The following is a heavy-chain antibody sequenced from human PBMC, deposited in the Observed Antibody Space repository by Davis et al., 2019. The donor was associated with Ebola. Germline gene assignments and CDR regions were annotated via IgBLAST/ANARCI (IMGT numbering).Heavy chain of an antibody. V-gene: IGHV4-39*01. D-gene: IGHD3-3*01. CDR2: IYYSGST. CDR1: GGSISSSSYH. Sequence: MPSETLSLTCTVSGGSISSSSYHWGWIRQPPGKGLEWIGSIYYSGSTYYNPSLKSRVTISVDTSKNQFSLKLSSVTAADTAVYYCASDFWSGTDYWGQGTLVTVSS. J-gene: IGHJ4*02. CDR3: ASDFWSGTDY.